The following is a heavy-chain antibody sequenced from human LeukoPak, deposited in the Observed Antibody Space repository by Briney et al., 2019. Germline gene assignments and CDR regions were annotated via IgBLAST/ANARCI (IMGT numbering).Heavy chain of an antibody. CDR3: ARGLVWSGLLLVL. J-gene: IGHJ4*02. CDR1: GYTFTSYA. CDR2: MNPNSGNT. D-gene: IGHD3-3*01. Sequence: ASVKVSCKASGYTFTSYAINWVRQATGQGLEWMGWMNPNSGNTGYAQKFQGRVTMTRNTSISTAYMELSSLRSEDTAVYYCARGLVWSGLLLVLWGQGTLVTVSS. V-gene: IGHV1-8*02.